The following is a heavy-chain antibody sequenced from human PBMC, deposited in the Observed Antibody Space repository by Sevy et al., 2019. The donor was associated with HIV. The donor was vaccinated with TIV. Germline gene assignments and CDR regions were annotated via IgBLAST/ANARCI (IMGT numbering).Heavy chain of an antibody. CDR3: AREGCSRPHDY. CDR2: LSFGCGKI. Sequence: GGSLRLSCAASGFAFYEYSMSWIRQAPGKGLEWVATLSFGCGKINYADSVKGRFTISRDNSKNSFYLQMDNLRVEGMALYYCAREGCSRPHDYWGQGTRVTVSS. V-gene: IGHV3-23*01. D-gene: IGHD2-8*01. J-gene: IGHJ4*02. CDR1: GFAFYEYS.